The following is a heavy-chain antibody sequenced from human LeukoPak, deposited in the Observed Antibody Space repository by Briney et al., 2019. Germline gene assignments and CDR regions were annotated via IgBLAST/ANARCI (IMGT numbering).Heavy chain of an antibody. Sequence: ASVKVSCKASGYTFISHYMHWVRQAPGQGPEWMGIFNPSGGSTSYAQKFQGRVTMTRDTFTSTVYMELGSLRSEDTGVYYCARDRPPRSTAGVVAGMGRFDYWGQGTLVTVSS. D-gene: IGHD6-19*01. V-gene: IGHV1-46*01. CDR2: FNPSGGST. J-gene: IGHJ4*02. CDR1: GYTFISHY. CDR3: ARDRPPRSTAGVVAGMGRFDY.